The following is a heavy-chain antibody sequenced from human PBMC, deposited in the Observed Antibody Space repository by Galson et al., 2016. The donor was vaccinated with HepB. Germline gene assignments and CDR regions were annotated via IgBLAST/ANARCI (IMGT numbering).Heavy chain of an antibody. CDR1: GFTVSRSY. CDR2: IYSDGST. J-gene: IGHJ4*02. D-gene: IGHD5-12*01. V-gene: IGHV3-66*01. CDR3: VREKWLRLLAIGDN. Sequence: SLRLSCAASGFTVSRSYISWVRQAPGEGLEWVSVIYSDGSTYYADSVKGRFTISRDKSKSTLYLQMNRLRPGDTAVYYCVREKWLRLLAIGDNWGQGTLVAVSS.